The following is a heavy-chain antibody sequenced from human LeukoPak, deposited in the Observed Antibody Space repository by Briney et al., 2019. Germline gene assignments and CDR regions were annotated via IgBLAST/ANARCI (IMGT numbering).Heavy chain of an antibody. V-gene: IGHV4-34*01. CDR2: INHSGST. CDR1: GGSFGGYY. CDR3: ARSSYRGPYYFDY. D-gene: IGHD5-18*01. Sequence: PSETLSLTGAVYGGSFGGYYWSWIRQPPGKGLEWIGEINHSGSTNYNPSLKSRVTISVDTSKNQFSLKLSSVTAADTAVYYCARSSYRGPYYFDYWGQGTLVTVSS. J-gene: IGHJ4*02.